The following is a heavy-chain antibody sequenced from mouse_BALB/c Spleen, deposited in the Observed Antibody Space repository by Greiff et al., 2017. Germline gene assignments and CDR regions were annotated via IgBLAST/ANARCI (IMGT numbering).Heavy chain of an antibody. J-gene: IGHJ3*01. CDR2: IYPGSGNT. V-gene: IGHV1-77*01. D-gene: IGHD4-1*01. CDR3: ARAGTEAWFAY. CDR1: GYTFTDYY. Sequence: QVQLKESGAELARPGASVKLSCKASGYTFTDYYINWVKQRTGQGLEWIGEIYPGSGNTYYNEKFKGKATLTADKSSSTAYMQLSSLTSEDSAVDFCARAGTEAWFAYWGQGTLVTVSA.